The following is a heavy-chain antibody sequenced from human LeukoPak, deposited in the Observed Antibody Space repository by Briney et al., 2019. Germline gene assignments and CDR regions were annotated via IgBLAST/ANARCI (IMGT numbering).Heavy chain of an antibody. CDR3: ARGPPRGYFDWYNWFDP. CDR1: GFTFSSYG. J-gene: IGHJ5*02. D-gene: IGHD3-9*01. Sequence: GGSLRLSCAASGFTFSSYGMHWVRQAPGKGLEWVAVIWYDGSNKYYADSVKGRFTISGDNSKNTLYLQMNSLRAEDTAVYYCARGPPRGYFDWYNWFDPWGQGTLVTVSS. CDR2: IWYDGSNK. V-gene: IGHV3-33*01.